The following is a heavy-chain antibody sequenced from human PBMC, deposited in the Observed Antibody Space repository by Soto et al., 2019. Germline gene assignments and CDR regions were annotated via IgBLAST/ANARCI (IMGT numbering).Heavy chain of an antibody. Sequence: PGGSLRLSCAASGFTFSNAWMSWVRQAPGKGLEWVGRIKSKTDGGTTDYAAPVKGRFTIPRDDSKNTLYLQMNSLKTEDTAVYYCTTDRMYYYYGMDVWGQGTTVAVSS. CDR2: IKSKTDGGTT. D-gene: IGHD2-8*01. J-gene: IGHJ6*02. CDR3: TTDRMYYYYGMDV. V-gene: IGHV3-15*01. CDR1: GFTFSNAW.